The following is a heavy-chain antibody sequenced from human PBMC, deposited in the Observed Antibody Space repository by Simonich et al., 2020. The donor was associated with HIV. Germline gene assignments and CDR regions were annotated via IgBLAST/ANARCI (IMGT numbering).Heavy chain of an antibody. V-gene: IGHV4-34*01. CDR1: GGSFSGYY. Sequence: QVQLQQWGAGLLTPSETLSLTCAVYGGSFSGYYWSWSRQPPGKGLEWMGELHHSGSTTYNPSLKSRVTISVDTSKNQFSLKLSSVTAADTAVYYCARGFYQRLYYFDYWGQGTLVTVSS. J-gene: IGHJ4*02. CDR2: LHHSGST. CDR3: ARGFYQRLYYFDY. D-gene: IGHD2-2*01.